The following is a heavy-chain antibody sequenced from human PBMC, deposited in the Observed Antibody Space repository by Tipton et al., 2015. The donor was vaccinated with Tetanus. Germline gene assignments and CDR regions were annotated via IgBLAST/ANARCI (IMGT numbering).Heavy chain of an antibody. J-gene: IGHJ4*02. CDR2: IYPGDSDL. CDR3: ARHNGYNAVDF. V-gene: IGHV5-51*01. D-gene: IGHD5-24*01. Sequence: VQLVQSGAEVKKPGESLKISCKGSGYNFNNKWIGWVRQMPGKGPEWMGIIYPGDSDLRYSPSLQGQVTISADKSISTAYLQWSSLKASATAMYYCARHNGYNAVDFWGQGTLVTVSS. CDR1: GYNFNNKW.